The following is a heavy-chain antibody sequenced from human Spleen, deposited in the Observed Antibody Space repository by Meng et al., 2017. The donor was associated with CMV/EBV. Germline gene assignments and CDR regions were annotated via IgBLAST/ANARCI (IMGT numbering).Heavy chain of an antibody. D-gene: IGHD1-1*01. Sequence: SETLSLTCSVSRGSLTSGSYFWSWIRQPPGKGLEWIGYIYVSGGTNYNPSLKSRVTISMDTSKNQFSLKLSSVTAADTAVYFCARVVPGTFLGYHYGLDVWGQGTTVTVSS. CDR1: RGSLTSGSYF. V-gene: IGHV4-61*01. CDR2: IYVSGGT. J-gene: IGHJ6*02. CDR3: ARVVPGTFLGYHYGLDV.